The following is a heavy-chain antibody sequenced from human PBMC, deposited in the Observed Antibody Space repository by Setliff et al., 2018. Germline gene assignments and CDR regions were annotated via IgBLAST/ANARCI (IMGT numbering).Heavy chain of an antibody. J-gene: IGHJ3*01. CDR2: FHPGDSDT. Sequence: GESLKISCKASGYTFTTYWIAWVRQMPGKGLEWMGIFHPGDSDTRYSPSFQGQVTFSADKSISTAYLQWSSLKASDSAKYYCVRQIRISKVDALDVWGQGTMVTVSS. CDR1: GYTFTTYW. CDR3: VRQIRISKVDALDV. D-gene: IGHD2-15*01. V-gene: IGHV5-51*01.